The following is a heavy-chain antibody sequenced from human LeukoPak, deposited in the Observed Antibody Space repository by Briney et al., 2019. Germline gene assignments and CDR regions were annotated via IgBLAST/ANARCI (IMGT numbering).Heavy chain of an antibody. J-gene: IGHJ4*02. CDR2: ISWNSGSI. V-gene: IGHV3-9*01. Sequence: GRSLRLSCAASGFTFDDYAMHWVRQAPGKGLEWVSGISWNSGSIGYADSVKGRFTISRDNAKNSLYLQMNSLRAEDTALYYCAKALVSSGGAVDYWGQGTLVTVSS. CDR1: GFTFDDYA. CDR3: AKALVSSGGAVDY. D-gene: IGHD3-16*01.